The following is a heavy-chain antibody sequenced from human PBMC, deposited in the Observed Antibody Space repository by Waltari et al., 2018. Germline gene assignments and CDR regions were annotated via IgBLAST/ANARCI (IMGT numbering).Heavy chain of an antibody. CDR2: IDPSDSST. V-gene: IGHV5-10-1*03. Sequence: EVQLVQSGVEVKKPGESLRISCKGSGYPFSYYKITWVRQMPGKGLEWMGGIDPSDSSTNYSPSFQGHVTISLDKSISTAYLQWNSLEASDTAIFYCAIAGAGNFDLWGRGTLVTVSS. D-gene: IGHD6-19*01. J-gene: IGHJ2*01. CDR1: GYPFSYYK. CDR3: AIAGAGNFDL.